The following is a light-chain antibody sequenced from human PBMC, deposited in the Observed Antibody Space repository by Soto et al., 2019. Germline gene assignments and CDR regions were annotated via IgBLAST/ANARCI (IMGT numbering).Light chain of an antibody. CDR1: QGISSA. CDR3: QQFSSYPLT. CDR2: DAS. J-gene: IGKJ4*02. Sequence: AIQLTQSPSSLSASVGDRVTITCRASQGISSALAWYQHKPGKTPKLLIYDASSLESGVPSTFSGSGSGTDFTITISSLQPEEFAPYFCQQFSSYPLTFCGGTKVEIK. V-gene: IGKV1-13*02.